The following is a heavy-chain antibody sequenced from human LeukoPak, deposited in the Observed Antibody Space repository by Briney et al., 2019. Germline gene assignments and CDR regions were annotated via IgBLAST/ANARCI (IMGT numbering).Heavy chain of an antibody. CDR2: SNPNSGGT. J-gene: IGHJ4*02. V-gene: IGHV1-2*02. CDR3: ARSGYSSGWYRYYFDY. Sequence: GAAVKLSCKAAGYTFTCYYLHWVRHPHAQGLERMGWSNPNSGGTNYAQKFQGRVTMTRDTSISTAYMELSRLRSDDTAVYYCARSGYSSGWYRYYFDYWAREPWSPSPQ. D-gene: IGHD6-19*01. CDR1: GYTFTCYY.